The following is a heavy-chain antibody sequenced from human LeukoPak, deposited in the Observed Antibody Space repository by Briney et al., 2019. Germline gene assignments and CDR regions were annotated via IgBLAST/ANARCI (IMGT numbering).Heavy chain of an antibody. CDR2: INPNSGGT. CDR1: GYTFTGYY. V-gene: IGHV1-2*02. Sequence: ASVKVSCKASGYTFTGYYMHWVRQAPGQGLEWMGWINPNSGGTNYAQKFQRRVTMTRDTAISSAYMELSRLRSDDTAEYYCASGTTGTTSWGEGTLVTVSS. J-gene: IGHJ5*02. D-gene: IGHD1-1*01. CDR3: ASGTTGTTS.